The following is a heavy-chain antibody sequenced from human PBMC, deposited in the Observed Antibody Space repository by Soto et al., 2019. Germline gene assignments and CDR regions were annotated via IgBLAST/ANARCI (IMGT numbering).Heavy chain of an antibody. D-gene: IGHD1-7*01. J-gene: IGHJ2*01. CDR1: GFTFSNAW. CDR3: TTLTRTTSAAKNWYFEL. V-gene: IGHV3-15*01. Sequence: GGSLRLSCAASGFTFSNAWMSWVRQAPGKGLEWVGRIKSKTDGGTTDYAAPVKGRFTISRDDSKNTMYLQMNSLKTEDTAVYCCTTLTRTTSAAKNWYFELWGRGTLVTVSS. CDR2: IKSKTDGGTT.